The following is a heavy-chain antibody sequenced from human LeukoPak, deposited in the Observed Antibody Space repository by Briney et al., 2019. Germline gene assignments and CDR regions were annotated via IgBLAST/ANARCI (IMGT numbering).Heavy chain of an antibody. J-gene: IGHJ6*02. CDR3: ARLASRWGDYDYYYYGMDV. V-gene: IGHV4-59*08. D-gene: IGHD4-17*01. CDR2: IYYSGST. CDR1: GGSISSYY. Sequence: TSETLSLTCTVSGGSISSYYWSWIRQPPGKGLEWIGYIYYSGSTNYNPSLKSRVTISVDTSKNQFSLKLSSVTAADTAVYYCARLASRWGDYDYYYYGMDVWGQGTTVTVSS.